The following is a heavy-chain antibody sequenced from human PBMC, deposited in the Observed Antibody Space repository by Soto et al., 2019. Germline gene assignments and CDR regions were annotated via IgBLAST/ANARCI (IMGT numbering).Heavy chain of an antibody. J-gene: IGHJ6*02. CDR1: GFTFSSYS. CDR3: ARGGVGYYDFWSGYVYGDYYYYGMDV. CDR2: ISSSSSYI. D-gene: IGHD3-3*01. Sequence: LRLSCSASGFTFSSYSMNWVRQAPGKGLEWVSSISSSSSYIYYADSVKGRFTISRDNAKNSLYLQMNSLRAEDTAVYYCARGGVGYYDFWSGYVYGDYYYYGMDVWGQGTTVTV. V-gene: IGHV3-21*01.